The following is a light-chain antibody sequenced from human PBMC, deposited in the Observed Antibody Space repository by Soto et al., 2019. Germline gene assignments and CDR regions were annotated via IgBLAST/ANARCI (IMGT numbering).Light chain of an antibody. J-gene: IGLJ1*01. CDR3: SSYTSSSTYV. Sequence: QSVLTQSASVSGSPGQSITISCTGTSSDVGGYNYVSWYQQHPGKAPKLMIYEVSNRPSGVSNRFSGSKSGNTASLTISGLQAEGEADYYCSSYTSSSTYVFGTGTKVTVL. CDR1: SSDVGGYNY. V-gene: IGLV2-14*01. CDR2: EVS.